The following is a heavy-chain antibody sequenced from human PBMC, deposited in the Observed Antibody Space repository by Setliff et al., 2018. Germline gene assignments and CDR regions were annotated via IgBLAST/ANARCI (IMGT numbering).Heavy chain of an antibody. CDR3: ARVIYFYYMDV. V-gene: IGHV3-23*01. Sequence: GGSLRLSCAASGFTFSNYAMGWVRQAPGEGLEWVSSISGSASSTYYADSVKGRFTISRDNAKNSLYLQMNSLRAEDTAVYYCARVIYFYYMDVWGKGTTVTVSS. CDR2: ISGSASST. CDR1: GFTFSNYA. J-gene: IGHJ6*03.